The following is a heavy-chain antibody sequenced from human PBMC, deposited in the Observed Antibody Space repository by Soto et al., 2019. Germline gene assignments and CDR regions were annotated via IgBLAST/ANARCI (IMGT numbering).Heavy chain of an antibody. D-gene: IGHD3-10*01. J-gene: IGHJ6*03. Sequence: SETLSLTCTVSGGSISSYYWSWIRQPPGKGLEWIGYIYYSGSTNYNPSLKSRVTISVDTSKNQFSLKLSPVTAADTAVYYCATYGSGIYRAQPGYHYYMAVWGQGTSVPVSS. CDR3: ATYGSGIYRAQPGYHYYMAV. V-gene: IGHV4-59*08. CDR2: IYYSGST. CDR1: GGSISSYY.